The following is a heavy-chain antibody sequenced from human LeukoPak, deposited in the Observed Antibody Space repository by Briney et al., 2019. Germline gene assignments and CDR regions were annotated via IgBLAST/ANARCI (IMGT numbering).Heavy chain of an antibody. D-gene: IGHD3-9*01. J-gene: IGHJ4*02. V-gene: IGHV3-48*03. Sequence: GGSLRLSCAASGFTFSNYEMNWVRQAPGKGLEWVSYISSSGSTIYYADSVKGRFTISRDNAKNSLYLQMNSLRAEDTAVYYCARAFYDFLTGYPAYFDYWGQGTLVTVPS. CDR2: ISSSGSTI. CDR3: ARAFYDFLTGYPAYFDY. CDR1: GFTFSNYE.